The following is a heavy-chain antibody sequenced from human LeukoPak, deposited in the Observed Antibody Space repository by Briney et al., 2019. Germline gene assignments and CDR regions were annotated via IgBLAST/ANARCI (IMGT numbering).Heavy chain of an antibody. CDR1: GYTLTELS. D-gene: IGHD3-3*01. J-gene: IGHJ4*02. V-gene: IGHV1-24*01. CDR3: ATALYYDFWSGPVAIDY. Sequence: GASVKVSCKVSGYTLTELSMHWVRQAPGKGLEWMRGFDPEDGETIYAQKFQGRVTMTEDTSTDTAYMELSSLRSEDTAVYYCATALYYDFWSGPVAIDYWGQGTLVTVSS. CDR2: FDPEDGET.